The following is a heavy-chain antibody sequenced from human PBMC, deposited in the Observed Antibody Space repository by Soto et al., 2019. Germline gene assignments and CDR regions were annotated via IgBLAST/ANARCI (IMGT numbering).Heavy chain of an antibody. CDR3: ARDRGVAPPVAGNTHYYYYMDV. CDR1: GYSFTNYG. J-gene: IGHJ6*03. Sequence: QDQLLQSGAEVKKPGASVTVSCKASGYSFTNYGITWVRQAPGQGLEWMGWISAFNGNTHYAQKLQGRGTMTTDASTSTAYMQLRSLRSDDTAVYYCARDRGVAPPVAGNTHYYYYMDVWGKGTTVTVSS. V-gene: IGHV1-18*01. D-gene: IGHD6-19*01. CDR2: ISAFNGNT.